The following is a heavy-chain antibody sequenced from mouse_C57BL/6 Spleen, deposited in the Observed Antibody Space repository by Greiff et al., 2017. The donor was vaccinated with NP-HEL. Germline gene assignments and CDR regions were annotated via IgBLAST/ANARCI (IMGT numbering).Heavy chain of an antibody. CDR2: IYPRDGST. J-gene: IGHJ4*01. Sequence: QVQLQQSGPELVKPGASVKLSCKASGYTFTSYDINWVKQRPGQGLEWIGWIYPRDGSTKYNEKFKGKATLTVDTSSSTAYMELHSLTSEDSAVYFCARSLYYYYGSSYYAMDYWGQGTSVTVSS. D-gene: IGHD1-1*01. CDR1: GYTFTSYD. CDR3: ARSLYYYYGSSYYAMDY. V-gene: IGHV1-85*01.